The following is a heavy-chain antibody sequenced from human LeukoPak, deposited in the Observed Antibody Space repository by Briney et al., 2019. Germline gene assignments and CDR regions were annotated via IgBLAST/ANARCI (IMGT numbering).Heavy chain of an antibody. Sequence: ASVRVSCKASGYTFTSYGISWVRQAPGQGLEWMGRISAYNGNTNYAQKLQGRVTMTTDTSTSTAYMELRSLRSDDTAVYYCARDEGVATCDGIWFDPWGQGTLVTVSS. J-gene: IGHJ5*02. CDR1: GYTFTSYG. D-gene: IGHD5-12*01. V-gene: IGHV1-18*01. CDR3: ARDEGVATCDGIWFDP. CDR2: ISAYNGNT.